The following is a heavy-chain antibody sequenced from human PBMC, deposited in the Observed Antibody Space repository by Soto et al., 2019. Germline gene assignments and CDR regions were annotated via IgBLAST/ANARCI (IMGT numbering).Heavy chain of an antibody. Sequence: SETLSLTCTVSGGSISSYYWSWIRQPPGKGLEWIGYIYYSGSTNYNPSLKSRVTISVDTSKNQFSLKLSSVTAADTAVYYCARGGGTDYYYYYGMDVWGQGTTVTVSS. D-gene: IGHD1-26*01. CDR2: IYYSGST. CDR1: GGSISSYY. J-gene: IGHJ6*02. CDR3: ARGGGTDYYYYYGMDV. V-gene: IGHV4-59*01.